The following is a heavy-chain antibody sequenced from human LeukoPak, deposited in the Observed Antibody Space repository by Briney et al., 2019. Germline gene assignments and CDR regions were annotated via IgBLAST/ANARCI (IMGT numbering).Heavy chain of an antibody. Sequence: NPGGSLRLSCAASGFTFSSYEMNWVRQALGKGLEWVSSISSSSSYIYYADSVKGRFTISRDNAKNSLYLQMNSLRAEDTAVYYCARDGYYDILTGYRRDIYYYYYGMDVWGQGTTVTVSS. J-gene: IGHJ6*02. CDR3: ARDGYYDILTGYRRDIYYYYYGMDV. CDR1: GFTFSSYE. CDR2: ISSSSSYI. V-gene: IGHV3-21*01. D-gene: IGHD3-9*01.